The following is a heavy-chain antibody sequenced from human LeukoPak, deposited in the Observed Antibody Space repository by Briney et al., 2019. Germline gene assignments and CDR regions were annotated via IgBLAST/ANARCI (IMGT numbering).Heavy chain of an antibody. D-gene: IGHD6-13*01. Sequence: QPGRSLRLSCATSGFTFDDYAMHWVRQAPGKGLEWASGISWNSGSIGYADSVKGRFTISRDNAKNSLYLQMNSLRAEDMALYYCAKDKYSSSWYYFDYWGQGTLVTVSS. CDR1: GFTFDDYA. V-gene: IGHV3-9*03. CDR3: AKDKYSSSWYYFDY. J-gene: IGHJ4*02. CDR2: ISWNSGSI.